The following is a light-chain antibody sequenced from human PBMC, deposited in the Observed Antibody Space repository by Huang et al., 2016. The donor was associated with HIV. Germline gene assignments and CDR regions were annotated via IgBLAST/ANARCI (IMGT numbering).Light chain of an antibody. J-gene: IGKJ1*01. CDR2: GTS. CDR3: QHYGESPPGT. Sequence: EIELTQSPGTLSLSPGERATLSCRASQSVGGTYVAWYQQKPGRAPRLLMYGTSHRATGVPDRFSGSGSGADFTLTISRLEPEDFAVYYCQHYGESPPGTFGQGTKVEVK. CDR1: QSVGGTY. V-gene: IGKV3-20*01.